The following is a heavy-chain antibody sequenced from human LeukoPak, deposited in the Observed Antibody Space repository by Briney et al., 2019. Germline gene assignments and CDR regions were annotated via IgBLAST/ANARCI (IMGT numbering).Heavy chain of an antibody. D-gene: IGHD4-23*01. J-gene: IGHJ3*02. CDR1: GYIFTDYY. Sequence: SVKVSCKASGYIFTDYYMHWVRQAPGQELGWMGRIIPILGIANYAQKFQGRVTITADKSTSTAYMELSSLRSEDTAVYYCAREGYGGNSVADAFDIWGQGTMVTVSS. CDR3: AREGYGGNSVADAFDI. CDR2: IIPILGIA. V-gene: IGHV1-69*10.